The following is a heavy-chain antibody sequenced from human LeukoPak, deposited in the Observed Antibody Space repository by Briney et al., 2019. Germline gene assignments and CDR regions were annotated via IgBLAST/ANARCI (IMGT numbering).Heavy chain of an antibody. V-gene: IGHV4-59*08. CDR3: ARFTRYYYDSSGYTRGDFDY. CDR2: IYYSGST. CDR1: GGSISTYY. J-gene: IGHJ4*02. Sequence: SETLSLTCTVSGGSISTYYWNWIRQPPGKGLEWIGYIYYSGSTNYNPSLKSRVTISVDTSKNQFSLKLSSVTAADTAVYYCARFTRYYYDSSGYTRGDFDYWGQGTLVTVSS. D-gene: IGHD3-22*01.